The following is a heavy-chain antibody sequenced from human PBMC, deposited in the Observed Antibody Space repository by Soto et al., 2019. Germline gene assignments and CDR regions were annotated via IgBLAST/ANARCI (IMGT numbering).Heavy chain of an antibody. CDR1: GGSFSGYY. CDR2: INHSGST. V-gene: IGHV4-34*01. CDR3: ARGSGFWSGYAGHMDV. J-gene: IGHJ6*03. Sequence: SETLSLTCAVYGGSFSGYYWSWIRQPPGKGLEWIGEINHSGSTNYNPSLKSRVTISVDTSKNQFSLKLSSVTAADTAVYYCARGSGFWSGYAGHMDVWGKGTTVTVSS. D-gene: IGHD3-3*01.